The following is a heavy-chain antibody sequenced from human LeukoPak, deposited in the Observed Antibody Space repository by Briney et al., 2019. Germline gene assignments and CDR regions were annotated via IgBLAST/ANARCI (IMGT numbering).Heavy chain of an antibody. CDR1: GFTFSSYG. CDR3: AKASRFGYSYGPREYFYYMDV. D-gene: IGHD5-18*01. J-gene: IGHJ6*03. V-gene: IGHV3-30*02. Sequence: GGSLRLSCAASGFTFSSYGMHWVRQAPGKGLEWVAFIRYDGSNKYYADSVKGRFTIFRDNSKNTLDLQMNSLRAEDTALYYCAKASRFGYSYGPREYFYYMDVWGKGTTVTISS. CDR2: IRYDGSNK.